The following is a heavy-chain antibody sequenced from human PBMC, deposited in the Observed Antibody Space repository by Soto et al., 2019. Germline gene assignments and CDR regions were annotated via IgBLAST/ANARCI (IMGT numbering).Heavy chain of an antibody. CDR1: GFTVSSNY. CDR2: IYSGGST. J-gene: IGHJ6*03. CDR3: ARDRRDDFWSGYYYYCMDV. V-gene: IGHV3-66*01. Sequence: GSLRLSCAASGFTVSSNYMSWVRQAPGKGLEWDSVIYSGGSTYYADSVKGRFTISRDNSKNTLYLQMNSLRAEDTAVYYCARDRRDDFWSGYYYYCMDVWGKGTTVTVSS. D-gene: IGHD3-3*01.